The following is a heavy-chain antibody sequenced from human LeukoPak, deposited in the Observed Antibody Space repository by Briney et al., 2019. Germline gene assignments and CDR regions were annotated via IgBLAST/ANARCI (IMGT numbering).Heavy chain of an antibody. Sequence: GGPLRLSCAASGFTFSSYWMSWVRQAPGKGLEWVANIKQDGSEKYDVDSVKGRFTISRDNAKNSLYLQMNSLRAEDTAVYYCASQSYGLFEYWGQGTLVTVSS. CDR2: IKQDGSEK. D-gene: IGHD3-10*01. CDR1: GFTFSSYW. CDR3: ASQSYGLFEY. J-gene: IGHJ4*02. V-gene: IGHV3-7*01.